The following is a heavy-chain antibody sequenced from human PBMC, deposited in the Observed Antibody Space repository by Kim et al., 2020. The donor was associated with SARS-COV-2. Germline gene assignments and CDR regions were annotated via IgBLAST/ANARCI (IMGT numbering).Heavy chain of an antibody. V-gene: IGHV3-30*15. D-gene: IGHD6-19*01. J-gene: IGHJ6*02. Sequence: GRFTISRDNSKNTRYLQMSSLRAEDTAVYYCARDYSSGWSYYYYYYGMDVWGQGTTVTVSS. CDR3: ARDYSSGWSYYYYYYGMDV.